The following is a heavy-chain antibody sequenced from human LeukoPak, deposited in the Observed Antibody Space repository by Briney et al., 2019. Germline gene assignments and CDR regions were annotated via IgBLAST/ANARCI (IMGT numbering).Heavy chain of an antibody. Sequence: SETLSLTCTVSGGSISSDYWSWIRQPPGKGLEWIGYIYYSGNINYTPSLKSRVTISVDTSKNQFSLNLSSVTAADTAVYYCARHASVTRFAYWGQGTLVTVSS. CDR3: ARHASVTRFAY. J-gene: IGHJ4*02. CDR1: GGSISSDY. V-gene: IGHV4-59*08. CDR2: IYYSGNI. D-gene: IGHD4-17*01.